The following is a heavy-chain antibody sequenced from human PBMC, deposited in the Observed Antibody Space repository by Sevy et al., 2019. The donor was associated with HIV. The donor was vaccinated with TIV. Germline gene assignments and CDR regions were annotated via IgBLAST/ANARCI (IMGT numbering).Heavy chain of an antibody. V-gene: IGHV5-51*01. CDR2: IFPGDSDT. J-gene: IGHJ6*02. CDR3: ARAGGIPHYFYGMDV. D-gene: IGHD1-26*01. Sequence: GESRKISCKGSGYSFTTYWIGWVRQKPGKGLEWMGIIFPGDSDTRYSPSCQGQVTLSADNSITTANLRWGSLEASDTAIYYCARAGGIPHYFYGMDVWGQGTTVTVSS. CDR1: GYSFTTYW.